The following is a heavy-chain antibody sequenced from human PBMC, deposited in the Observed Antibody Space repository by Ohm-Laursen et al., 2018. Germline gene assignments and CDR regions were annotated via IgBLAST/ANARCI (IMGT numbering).Heavy chain of an antibody. CDR3: ARQSPSRNYYDDSGYYGPFDF. J-gene: IGHJ4*01. D-gene: IGHD3-22*01. V-gene: IGHV4-59*08. Sequence: SETLSLTCTVSGGSISSYYWSWIRQPPGKGLEWIGYVYYSGSTNYSPSVKSRVTISVDRSKSQFSLKLSSVTAADTAVYYCARQSPSRNYYDDSGYYGPFDFWGQGTLVTVSS. CDR1: GGSISSYY. CDR2: VYYSGST.